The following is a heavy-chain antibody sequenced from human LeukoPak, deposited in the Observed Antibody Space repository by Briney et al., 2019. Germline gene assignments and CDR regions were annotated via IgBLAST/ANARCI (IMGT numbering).Heavy chain of an antibody. CDR3: ARGSNWNDNWFDL. D-gene: IGHD1-20*01. CDR2: IYSGGST. CDR1: GFTVSSNY. V-gene: IGHV3-53*01. Sequence: PGGSLRLSCAASGFTVSSNYMSWVRQAPGKGLEWVSVIYSGGSTYYADSVKGRFTISRDNSKNTLYLQMNSLRAEDTAVYYCARGSNWNDNWFDLWGQGTLVTVSS. J-gene: IGHJ5*02.